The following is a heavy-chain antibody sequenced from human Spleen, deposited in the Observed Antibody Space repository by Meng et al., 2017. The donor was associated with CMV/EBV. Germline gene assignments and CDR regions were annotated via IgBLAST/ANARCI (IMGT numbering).Heavy chain of an antibody. CDR2: IYYSGSA. CDR3: AGVARGLDP. CDR1: GGSISSYY. V-gene: IGHV4-59*01. Sequence: SETLSLTCTISGGSISSYYWSWIRQPPGKGLEWIGNIYYSGSANYNPSLKSPVTMSVDTSKNQFSLKLSSVTAADTAVYYCAGVARGLDPWGQGTLVTVSS. J-gene: IGHJ5*02. D-gene: IGHD3-16*01.